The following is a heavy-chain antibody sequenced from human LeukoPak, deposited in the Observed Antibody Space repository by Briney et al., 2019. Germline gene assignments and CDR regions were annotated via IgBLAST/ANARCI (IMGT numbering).Heavy chain of an antibody. CDR1: GYSISSGYY. J-gene: IGHJ4*02. V-gene: IGHV4-38-2*01. D-gene: IGHD3-10*01. CDR2: IYHSGST. CDR3: ARTGLYGSGSSDY. Sequence: SETLSLTCAVSGYSISSGYYWGWIRQPPGKGLEWIGIIYHSGSTHYNPSLKSRVTISADTSKNQFSLKLSSVTAADTAVYYCARTGLYGSGSSDYWGQGTPVTVSS.